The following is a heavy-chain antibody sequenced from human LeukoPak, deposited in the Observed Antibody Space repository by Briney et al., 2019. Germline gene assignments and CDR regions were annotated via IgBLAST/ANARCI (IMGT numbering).Heavy chain of an antibody. D-gene: IGHD3-3*01. CDR2: ISYDGSNK. Sequence: PGGSLRLSCAASGFTFSSYAMHWVRQAPGKGLEWVAVISYDGSNKYYADSVKGRFTTSRDNSKNTLYLQMNSLRAEDTAVYYCAREGFFATYDYWGQGTLVTVSS. CDR1: GFTFSSYA. J-gene: IGHJ4*02. V-gene: IGHV3-30*04. CDR3: AREGFFATYDY.